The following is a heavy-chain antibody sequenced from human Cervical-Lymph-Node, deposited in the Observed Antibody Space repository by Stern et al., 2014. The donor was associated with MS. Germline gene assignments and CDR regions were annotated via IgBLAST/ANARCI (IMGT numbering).Heavy chain of an antibody. CDR1: GATFSTNA. CDR2: IVPILGTT. V-gene: IGHV1-69*01. CDR3: AREHHGGNFES. D-gene: IGHD4-23*01. Sequence: QVQLVQSGAEVRKPGSSVKISCKASGATFSTNAISWLRQAPGQGPEWMGAIVPILGTTNYIRTLRGRLTITADESASTAYMELRSLRSDDTAVYFCAREHHGGNFESWGQGTLVTVSS. J-gene: IGHJ4*02.